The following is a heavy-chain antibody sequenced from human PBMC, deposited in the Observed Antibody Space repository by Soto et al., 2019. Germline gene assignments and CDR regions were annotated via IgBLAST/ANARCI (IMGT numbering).Heavy chain of an antibody. D-gene: IGHD5-12*01. V-gene: IGHV3-30-3*01. CDR1: GFTFSSYA. Sequence: QPXGSLRLSCAASGFTFSSYAMHWVRQAPGKGLEWVAVISYDGSNKYYADSVKGRLTISRDNSKNTLYLQMNSLRAEDTAVYYCARSPMATLEDPYYFDYWGQGTLVTVSS. CDR3: ARSPMATLEDPYYFDY. CDR2: ISYDGSNK. J-gene: IGHJ4*02.